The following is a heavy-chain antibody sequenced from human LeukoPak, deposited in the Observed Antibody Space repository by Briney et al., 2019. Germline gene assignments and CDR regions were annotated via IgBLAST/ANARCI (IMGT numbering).Heavy chain of an antibody. J-gene: IGHJ4*02. D-gene: IGHD3-10*01. V-gene: IGHV3-23*01. CDR2: VVGDSIT. Sequence: PGGSLRLSCAASGFLSSSFAMSWVRQAPGKGLEWVSAVVGDSITFYRDTVKGRFTISRDNSKNTVCLQMNSLRAEDTAVYYCAKSMVRGVIIQYDYWGQGTLVTVSS. CDR1: GFLSSSFA. CDR3: AKSMVRGVIIQYDY.